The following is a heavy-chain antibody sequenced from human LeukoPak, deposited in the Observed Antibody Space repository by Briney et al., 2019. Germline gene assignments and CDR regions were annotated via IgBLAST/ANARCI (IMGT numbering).Heavy chain of an antibody. CDR1: GYSFTMFG. J-gene: IGHJ4*02. Sequence: GASVKVSCKASGYSFTMFGISWVRQAPGQGLEWMGWISAYNGNTNYAQKLQGRVTMTTDTSTSTAYMELRSLRSDDTAVYYCARVRSRGYSDYDHFDYWGQGTLVTVSS. D-gene: IGHD5-12*01. V-gene: IGHV1-18*01. CDR3: ARVRSRGYSDYDHFDY. CDR2: ISAYNGNT.